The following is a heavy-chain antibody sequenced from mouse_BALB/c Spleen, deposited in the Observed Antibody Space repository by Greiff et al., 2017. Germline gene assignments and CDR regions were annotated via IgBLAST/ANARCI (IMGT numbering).Heavy chain of an antibody. CDR1: GSNIKDTY. Sequence: VQLQQSGAELVKPGASVKLSCTASGSNIKDTYMPWVKQRPEQGLEWIGRIDPANGNTKYDPKFQCKATITADTSSNTAYLQLSSLTSEDTAVYYCAGGRDYDVFAYWGQGTLGTVSA. CDR2: IDPANGNT. D-gene: IGHD2-4*01. CDR3: AGGRDYDVFAY. V-gene: IGHV14-3*02. J-gene: IGHJ3*01.